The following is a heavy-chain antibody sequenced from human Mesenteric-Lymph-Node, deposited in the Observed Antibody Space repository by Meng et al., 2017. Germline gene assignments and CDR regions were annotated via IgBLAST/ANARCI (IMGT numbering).Heavy chain of an antibody. Sequence: GESLKISCAASGFTFSSYSMNWVRQAPGKGLEWVSSISSSSSYIYYADSVKGRFTISRDNAKNSLYLQMNSLRAEDTAVYYCATYEAYSNGPGRWGQGTLVTVSS. V-gene: IGHV3-21*01. D-gene: IGHD4-11*01. CDR1: GFTFSSYS. CDR3: ATYEAYSNGPGR. J-gene: IGHJ4*02. CDR2: ISSSSSYI.